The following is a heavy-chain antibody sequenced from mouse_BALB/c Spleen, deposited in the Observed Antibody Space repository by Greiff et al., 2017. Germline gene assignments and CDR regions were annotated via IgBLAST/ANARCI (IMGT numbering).Heavy chain of an antibody. J-gene: IGHJ4*01. V-gene: IGHV14-3*02. CDR1: GFNITDTY. Sequence: VQLQQSGAELVKPGASVKLSCTASGFNITDTYMHWVKQRPEQGLEWIGRIDPANGNTKYDPKFQGKATITADTSSNTAYLQLSSLTSEDTAVYYCAPFNYGSYYAMDYWGQGTSVTGSS. CDR2: IDPANGNT. D-gene: IGHD2-1*01. CDR3: APFNYGSYYAMDY.